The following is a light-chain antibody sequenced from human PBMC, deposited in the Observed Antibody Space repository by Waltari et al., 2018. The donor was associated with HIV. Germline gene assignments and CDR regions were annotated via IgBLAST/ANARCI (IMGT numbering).Light chain of an antibody. CDR1: SGDVGTYNL. J-gene: IGLJ2*01. CDR2: EAT. V-gene: IGLV2-23*01. CDR3: CSYAGTVV. Sequence: QSALSHPASVSGSPGQSITISCTGGSGDVGTYNLVSWYQRLPGSAPKLIIYEATKRPSGGSNRSSGSKSGGTASLTISGLQADDEGHYYCCSYAGTVVFGGGTELTVL.